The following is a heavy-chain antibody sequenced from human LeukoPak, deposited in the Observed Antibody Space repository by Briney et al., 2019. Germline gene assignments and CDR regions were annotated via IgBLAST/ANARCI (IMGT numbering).Heavy chain of an antibody. CDR1: GGTFSSYA. J-gene: IGHJ5*02. V-gene: IGHV1-2*02. CDR3: ARDGPLRSWFDP. CDR2: INPNSGGT. Sequence: ASVKVSCKASGGTFSSYAISWVRQAPGQGLEWMGWINPNSGGTNYAQKFQGRVTMTRDTSISTAYMELSRLRSDDTAVYYCARDGPLRSWFDPWGQGTLVTVSS.